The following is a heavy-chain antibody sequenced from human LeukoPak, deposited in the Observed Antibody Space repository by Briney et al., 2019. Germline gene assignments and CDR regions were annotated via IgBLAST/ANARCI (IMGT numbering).Heavy chain of an antibody. CDR1: GYSFTSYW. Sequence: GESLKISCKGSGYSFTSYWIGWVRQMPGKGLEWMGIIYPGDSDTRYSPSFQGQVTISPDKSISTAYLQWSSLKASDTAMYYCARRRKPYSGYDSFDYWGQGTLVTVSS. D-gene: IGHD5-12*01. CDR2: IYPGDSDT. J-gene: IGHJ4*02. V-gene: IGHV5-51*01. CDR3: ARRRKPYSGYDSFDY.